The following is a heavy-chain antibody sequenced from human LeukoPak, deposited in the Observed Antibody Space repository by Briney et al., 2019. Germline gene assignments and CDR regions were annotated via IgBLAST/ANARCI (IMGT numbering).Heavy chain of an antibody. D-gene: IGHD2-15*01. CDR1: GYTFTSYY. CDR2: INPSGGST. J-gene: IGHJ4*02. CDR3: ARASVYCSGGSCYRAHFDY. V-gene: IGHV1-46*01. Sequence: ASVKVSCKASGYTFTSYYMHWVRQAPGQGLEWMGIINPSGGSTSYAQKFQGRVTMTRDTSTSTVYMELSSLRSEDPAVYYCARASVYCSGGSCYRAHFDYWGQGTLVTVSS.